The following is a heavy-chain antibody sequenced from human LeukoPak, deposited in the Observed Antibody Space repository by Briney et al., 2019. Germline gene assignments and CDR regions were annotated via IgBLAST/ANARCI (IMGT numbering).Heavy chain of an antibody. D-gene: IGHD1-7*01. Sequence: SVKVSCKASGGTFSSYAISWVRQAPGQGLEWMGGIIPIFGTANYAQKFQGRVTITTDESTSTAYMELSSLRSEDTAVYYCARDRGNYSRSHVNYYYYYYMDVWGKGTTVTLSS. CDR1: GGTFSSYA. V-gene: IGHV1-69*05. CDR2: IIPIFGTA. CDR3: ARDRGNYSRSHVNYYYYYYMDV. J-gene: IGHJ6*03.